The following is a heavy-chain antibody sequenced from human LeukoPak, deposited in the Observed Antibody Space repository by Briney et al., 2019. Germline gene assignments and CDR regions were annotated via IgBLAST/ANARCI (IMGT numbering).Heavy chain of an antibody. CDR1: GFTFSHYA. V-gene: IGHV3-30*18. J-gene: IGHJ4*02. CDR2: TLYDGSNK. D-gene: IGHD4-17*01. Sequence: GRSLTLSCAASGFTFSHYAMHWVRQAPGKGLEWVADTLYDGSNKYYADSVKGRFTISRDNSKNMLYLQLNSLRADDTAVYYCAKDHDYGDPGYYFDYWGQGTLVTVSS. CDR3: AKDHDYGDPGYYFDY.